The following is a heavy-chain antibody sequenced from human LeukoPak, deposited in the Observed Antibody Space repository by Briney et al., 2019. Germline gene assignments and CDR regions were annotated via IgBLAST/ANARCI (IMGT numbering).Heavy chain of an antibody. D-gene: IGHD3-3*01. CDR3: AREAIFGVVREYYFDY. CDR1: GGSISSYY. CDR2: IYYSGST. Sequence: SETLSLTCTVSGGSISSYYWSWIRQPPGKGLEWIGYIYYSGSTNYNPSLKSRVTISVDTSKNQFSLKLSSVTAADTAVYYCAREAIFGVVREYYFDYWGQGTLVTVS. V-gene: IGHV4-59*01. J-gene: IGHJ4*02.